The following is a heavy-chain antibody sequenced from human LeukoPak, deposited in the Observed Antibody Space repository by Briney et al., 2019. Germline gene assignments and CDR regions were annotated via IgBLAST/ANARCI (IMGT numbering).Heavy chain of an antibody. V-gene: IGHV4-4*02. Sequence: TSGTLSLTCAVSGGSISSSNWWSWVRQPPGKGLEWIGEIYHSGSTNYNPSLKSRVTISVDKSKNQFSLKLSSVTAADTAVYYCARDLGGDGPLRYFDGYFDYWGQGTLVTVSS. J-gene: IGHJ4*02. CDR2: IYHSGST. CDR1: GGSISSSNW. D-gene: IGHD3-9*01. CDR3: ARDLGGDGPLRYFDGYFDY.